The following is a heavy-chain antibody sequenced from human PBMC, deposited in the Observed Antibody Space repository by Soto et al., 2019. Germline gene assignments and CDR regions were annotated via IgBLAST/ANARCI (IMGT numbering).Heavy chain of an antibody. CDR1: GCSISSYY. Sequence: SETLSLTCTVSGCSISSYYWSWIRQPPGKGLEWIGYIYYSGSTNYNPSLKSRVTISVDTSKNQFSLKLSSVTAADTAVYYCARDHRSSSWFDNWFDPWGQGTLVTVSS. D-gene: IGHD6-13*01. J-gene: IGHJ5*02. V-gene: IGHV4-59*01. CDR3: ARDHRSSSWFDNWFDP. CDR2: IYYSGST.